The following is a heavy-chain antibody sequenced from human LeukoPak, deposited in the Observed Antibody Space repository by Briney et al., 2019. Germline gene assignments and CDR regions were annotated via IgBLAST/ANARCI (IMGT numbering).Heavy chain of an antibody. D-gene: IGHD3-3*02. CDR3: ARDHISGHYFFDS. V-gene: IGHV3-23*01. Sequence: GGSLRPSVTASGFTFSSHAMTWAPQAPGKGLEGVPTLSGADGIRYFASSVKGRFTISRDNSKNTIYLQMNSLRADDTAVYYCARDHISGHYFFDSWGLGTLVTVSS. J-gene: IGHJ4*02. CDR2: LSGADGIR. CDR1: GFTFSSHA.